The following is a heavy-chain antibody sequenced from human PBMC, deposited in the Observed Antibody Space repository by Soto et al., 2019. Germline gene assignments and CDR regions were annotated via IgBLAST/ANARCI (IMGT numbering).Heavy chain of an antibody. J-gene: IGHJ6*02. CDR3: ATPETRSSSWDYYYYGMDV. CDR2: IYYSGST. CDR1: GGSISSSSYY. Sequence: SETLSLTCTVSGGSISSSSYYWGWIRQPPGKGLEWIGSIYYSGSTYYNPSLKSRVTISVDTSKNQFSLKLSSVTAADTAVYYCATPETRSSSWDYYYYGMDVWGQGTTVTVSS. V-gene: IGHV4-39*01. D-gene: IGHD6-13*01.